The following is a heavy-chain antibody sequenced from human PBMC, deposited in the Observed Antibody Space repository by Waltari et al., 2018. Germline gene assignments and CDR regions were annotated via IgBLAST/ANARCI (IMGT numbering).Heavy chain of an antibody. CDR2: IKQDGRDK. Sequence: EVQLVESGGGLVQPGGSLRLSCAASGFTFSSYWMSWVRQAPGKGLEWVANIKQDGRDKYYVDSVKGRFTISRDNAKNSLYLQMNSLRAEDTAVYYCARVTYYDFWSGYYSPPDYWGQGTLVTVSS. CDR1: GFTFSSYW. D-gene: IGHD3-3*01. J-gene: IGHJ4*02. CDR3: ARVTYYDFWSGYYSPPDY. V-gene: IGHV3-7*03.